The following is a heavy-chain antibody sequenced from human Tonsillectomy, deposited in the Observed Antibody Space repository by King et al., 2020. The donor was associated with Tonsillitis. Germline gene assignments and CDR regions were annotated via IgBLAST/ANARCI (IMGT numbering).Heavy chain of an antibody. V-gene: IGHV3-23*04. CDR2: ISGSAGST. J-gene: IGHJ4*02. D-gene: IGHD6-19*01. CDR3: AKLGYSSGWYGYFDY. Sequence: VQLVESGGGLVQPGGSLRLSCAASGFTFSNYAMTWVRQAPGKGLEWVSAISGSAGSTYYADSVKGRFTISRDNPKNTLYLQMNSQRAEDTALYYCAKLGYSSGWYGYFDYWGQGALVTVSS. CDR1: GFTFSNYA.